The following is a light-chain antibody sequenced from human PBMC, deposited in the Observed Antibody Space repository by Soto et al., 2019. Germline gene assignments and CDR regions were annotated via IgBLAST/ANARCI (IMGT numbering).Light chain of an antibody. V-gene: IGKV3-15*01. J-gene: IGKJ5*01. Sequence: EIMMTQSPATLSVSPGERATLSCRASQSVRNNLAWYQHKPGQVPRLLIYYASTRATGIPARFSGSGSGTAFTLNISSLQSEDVAVYYCQKYNNWPPITFGQGTRLEIK. CDR3: QKYNNWPPIT. CDR1: QSVRNN. CDR2: YAS.